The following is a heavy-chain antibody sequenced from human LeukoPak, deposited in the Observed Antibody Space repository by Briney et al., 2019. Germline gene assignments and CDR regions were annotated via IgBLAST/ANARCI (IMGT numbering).Heavy chain of an antibody. CDR1: GFTFSDYY. J-gene: IGHJ6*02. Sequence: GGSLRLPCAASGFTFSDYYMSWIRQAPGKGLEWVSYISSSGSTIYYADSVRGRFTISRDNAKNSLYLQVNSLRAEDTAVYYCATPQARPTAYYYYGMDVWGQGTTVTVSS. CDR2: ISSSGSTI. V-gene: IGHV3-11*01. CDR3: ATPQARPTAYYYYGMDV. D-gene: IGHD5-18*01.